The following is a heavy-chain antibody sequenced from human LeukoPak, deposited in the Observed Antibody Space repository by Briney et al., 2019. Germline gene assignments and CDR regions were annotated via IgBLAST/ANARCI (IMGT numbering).Heavy chain of an antibody. CDR3: ARTHYDSNAYYSPAGY. V-gene: IGHV1-2*02. Sequence: PGASVKVSCKASGYTFTGYNLHWVRQAPGQGLEWMGWINVHTGVAHYAQKFQGRVTMTRDTSISTAYMELSRLRSDDTAVFYCARTHYDSNAYYSPAGYWGQGTLVTVSS. CDR1: GYTFTGYN. CDR2: INVHTGVA. D-gene: IGHD3-22*01. J-gene: IGHJ4*02.